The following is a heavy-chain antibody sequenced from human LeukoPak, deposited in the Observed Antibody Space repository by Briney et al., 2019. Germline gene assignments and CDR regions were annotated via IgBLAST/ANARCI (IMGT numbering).Heavy chain of an antibody. Sequence: GESLKISCKGSGYSFTSYWIGWVRQMPGKGLEWMGIIYPGDSDTRYSPSFQGQVTISADKSISTAYLQWSSLKASDTAMYYCARLSGSGSYYGTAFDIWGQGTMVTVSS. CDR1: GYSFTSYW. CDR2: IYPGDSDT. D-gene: IGHD3-10*01. CDR3: ARLSGSGSYYGTAFDI. J-gene: IGHJ3*02. V-gene: IGHV5-51*01.